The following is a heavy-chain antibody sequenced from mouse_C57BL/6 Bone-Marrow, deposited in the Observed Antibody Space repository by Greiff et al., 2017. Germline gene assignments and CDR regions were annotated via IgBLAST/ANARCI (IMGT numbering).Heavy chain of an antibody. CDR2: IYPRSGNT. CDR1: GYTFTSYG. D-gene: IGHD2-3*01. J-gene: IGHJ3*01. Sequence: QVQLKDSGAELARPGASVKLSCKASGYTFTSYGISWVKQRTGQGLEWIGEIYPRSGNTYYNEKFKGKATLTADKSSSTAYMELRSLTSEDSAVYFCASYDGNPWFAYWGQGTLVTVSA. V-gene: IGHV1-81*01. CDR3: ASYDGNPWFAY.